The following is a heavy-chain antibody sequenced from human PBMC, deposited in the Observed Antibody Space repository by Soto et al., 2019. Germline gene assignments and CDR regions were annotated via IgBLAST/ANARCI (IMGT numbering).Heavy chain of an antibody. CDR1: GFTFSSYA. D-gene: IGHD3-10*01. J-gene: IGHJ4*02. V-gene: IGHV3-23*01. Sequence: PGGSLSLSCAAPGFTFSSYARSWVRQAPGKGLGWVSGIGGSGGDTYYADSVKGRFTVSRDNAENTLYLQLNSLRVEDTAIYYCARRSWRGRADYWGQGILVTVSS. CDR3: ARRSWRGRADY. CDR2: IGGSGGDT.